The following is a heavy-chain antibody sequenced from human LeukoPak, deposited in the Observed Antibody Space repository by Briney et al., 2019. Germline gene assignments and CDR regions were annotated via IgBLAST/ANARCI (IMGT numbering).Heavy chain of an antibody. CDR2: IIADGECT. Sequence: KTGGSLRLSCEASGFTFRGFLMHWVRQAPGKGLEWVSSIIADGECTYYAGSVKGRFTISRDNSKNTLTLQMSSLRAEDTALYYCAKRGVQGYMDVWGKGSTVIVSS. D-gene: IGHD1-26*01. CDR3: AKRGVQGYMDV. CDR1: GFTFRGFL. J-gene: IGHJ6*04. V-gene: IGHV3-23*01.